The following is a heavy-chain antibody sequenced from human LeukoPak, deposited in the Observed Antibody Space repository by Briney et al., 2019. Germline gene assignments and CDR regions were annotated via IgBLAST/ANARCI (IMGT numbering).Heavy chain of an antibody. J-gene: IGHJ6*02. CDR3: ASASYDFWSGYFYYYYYGMDV. D-gene: IGHD3-3*01. CDR2: INPDNGNA. V-gene: IGHV1-3*01. Sequence: GASVNVSCKASGYPFVSYVIHWVRQAPGQRLEWMGWINPDNGNAEYSQKFQGRVTITADESTSTAYMELSSLRSEDTAVYYCASASYDFWSGYFYYYYYGMDVWGQGTTVTVSS. CDR1: GYPFVSYV.